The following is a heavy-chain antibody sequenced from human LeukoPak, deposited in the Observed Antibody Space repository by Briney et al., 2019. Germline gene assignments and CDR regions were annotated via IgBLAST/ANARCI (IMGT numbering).Heavy chain of an antibody. CDR1: GFTFSSYA. V-gene: IGHV3-23*01. CDR2: ISGSGGST. CDR3: AKHQWLVEEYYFDY. D-gene: IGHD6-19*01. Sequence: SGGSLRLSCAASGFTFSSYAMRWVRQAPGKGLEWVSAISGSGGSTYYADSVKGRFTISRDNSKNTLYLQMNSLRAEDTAVYYCAKHQWLVEEYYFDYWGQGTLVTVSS. J-gene: IGHJ4*02.